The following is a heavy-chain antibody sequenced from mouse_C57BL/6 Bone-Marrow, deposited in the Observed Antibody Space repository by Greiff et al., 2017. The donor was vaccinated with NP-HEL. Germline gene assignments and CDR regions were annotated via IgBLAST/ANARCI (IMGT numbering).Heavy chain of an antibody. CDR1: GFTFSDYG. Sequence: EVKLEESGGGLVQPGGSLKLSCAASGFTFSDYGMAWVRQAPRKGPEWVAFISNLAYSIYYADTVTGRFTISRENAKNTLYLEMSSLRSEDTAMYYCARHEGDYWGQGTSVTVSS. CDR3: ARHEGDY. V-gene: IGHV5-15*04. CDR2: ISNLAYSI. J-gene: IGHJ4*01.